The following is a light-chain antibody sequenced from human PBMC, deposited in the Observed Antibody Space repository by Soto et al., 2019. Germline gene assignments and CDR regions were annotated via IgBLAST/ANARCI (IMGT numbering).Light chain of an antibody. CDR2: EVS. CDR3: CSYTSSSPWV. Sequence: QSALTQPASVSGSPGQSITISCTGTSSDVGGYNYVSWYQQHPGKAPKLMIYEVSHRPSGVSNRFSGSKSGNTASLTISGLQAEDEADYYCCSYTSSSPWVFGGGTQLTVL. V-gene: IGLV2-14*01. CDR1: SSDVGGYNY. J-gene: IGLJ3*02.